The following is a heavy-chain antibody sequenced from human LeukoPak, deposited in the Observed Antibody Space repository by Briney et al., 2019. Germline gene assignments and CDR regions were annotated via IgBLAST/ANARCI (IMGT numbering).Heavy chain of an antibody. Sequence: SETLSLTCTVSGGSIRTNYWSWLRQPPGKGLEWIGYIYYSGSTNYNPSLKSRVTISIDTSKKQFSLKLNSVTAADTAVYYCARHHYYDSSPALDIWGQGTMVTVSS. D-gene: IGHD3-22*01. V-gene: IGHV4-59*01. CDR3: ARHHYYDSSPALDI. CDR2: IYYSGST. J-gene: IGHJ3*02. CDR1: GGSIRTNY.